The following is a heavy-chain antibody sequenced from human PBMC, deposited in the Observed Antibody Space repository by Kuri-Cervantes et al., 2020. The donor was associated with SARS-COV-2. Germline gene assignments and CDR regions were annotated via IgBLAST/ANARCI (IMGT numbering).Heavy chain of an antibody. CDR2: INPNSGGT. V-gene: IGHV1-2*02. CDR3: ATSQGDFGVVITEYFQH. CDR1: GYTFTGYY. Sequence: ASVKVSCKASGYTFTGYYMHWVRQAPGQGLEWMGWINPNSGGTNYAQKFQGRVTMTRDTSISTAYMELSSLRSDDTAVYYCATSQGDFGVVITEYFQHWGQGTLVTVSS. D-gene: IGHD3-3*01. J-gene: IGHJ1*01.